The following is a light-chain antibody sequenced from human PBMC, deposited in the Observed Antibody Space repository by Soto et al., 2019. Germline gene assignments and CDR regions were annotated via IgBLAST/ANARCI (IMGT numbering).Light chain of an antibody. V-gene: IGLV2-14*01. CDR2: DVS. CDR3: SSYTSSSTLMV. CDR1: SSDVGGYNY. Sequence: QSALTQPASVSGSPGQSITISCTGTSSDVGGYNYVSWYQQHPGKAPKLMIYDVSNRPSGVSNRFSGSKSGNTASLTIYGLHAEDEADYYCSSYTSSSTLMVFGGGTKLTVL. J-gene: IGLJ2*01.